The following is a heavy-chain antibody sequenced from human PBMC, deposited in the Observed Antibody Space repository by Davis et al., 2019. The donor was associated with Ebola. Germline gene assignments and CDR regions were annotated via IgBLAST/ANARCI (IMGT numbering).Heavy chain of an antibody. CDR2: ISAYNGNT. V-gene: IGHV1-18*01. D-gene: IGHD2-2*02. CDR3: ARVPIYMNYYYYMDV. J-gene: IGHJ6*03. CDR1: GYTFTSYG. Sequence: ASVKVSCKASGYTFTSYGISWVRQAPGQGLEWMGWISAYNGNTNYAQKLQGRVTMTTDTSTSTAYMELRSLRSEDTAVYYCARVPIYMNYYYYMDVWGKGTTVTVSS.